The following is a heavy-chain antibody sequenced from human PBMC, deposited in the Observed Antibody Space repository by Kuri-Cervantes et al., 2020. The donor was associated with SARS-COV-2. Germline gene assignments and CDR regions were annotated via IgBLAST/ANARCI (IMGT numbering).Heavy chain of an antibody. J-gene: IGHJ6*03. CDR3: ASSIYSYGTYYYYYYYMDV. Sequence: ASVKVSCKASGYTFTGYYMHWVRQAPGQGLEWMGWINPNSGGTNYAQKFQGRVTITTDESTSTAYMELSSLRSEDTAVYYCASSIYSYGTYYYYYYYMDVWGKGTTVTVSS. CDR2: INPNSGGT. D-gene: IGHD5-18*01. V-gene: IGHV1-2*02. CDR1: GYTFTGYY.